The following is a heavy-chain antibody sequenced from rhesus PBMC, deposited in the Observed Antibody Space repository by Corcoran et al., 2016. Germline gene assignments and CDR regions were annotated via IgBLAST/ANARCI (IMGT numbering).Heavy chain of an antibody. CDR1: GGSLSSNY. J-gene: IGHJ5-1*01. CDR2: IDGGSGST. CDR3: ARPRYSGYNRFDV. D-gene: IGHD5-24*01. Sequence: QVQLQESGPGLVKPSETLSLTCAVSGGSLSSNYWSWIRQSPGKGLEWIGYIDGGSGSTSYNPSLKSRVTISTDTSKNQFSLKLSSVTAADTAVYYCARPRYSGYNRFDVWGPGVLVTVSS. V-gene: IGHV4-147*01.